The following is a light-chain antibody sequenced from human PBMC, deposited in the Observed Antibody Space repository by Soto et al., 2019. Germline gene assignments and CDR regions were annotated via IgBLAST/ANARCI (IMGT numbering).Light chain of an antibody. CDR1: QSVNSN. CDR3: QQYNNWWT. J-gene: IGKJ1*01. V-gene: IGKV3-15*01. Sequence: EIVMTQSPATLSVSPGERATLYCRASQSVNSNLAWYQQIPGQAPRLLMYGASNRATGIPAKFSGSGSGTDFTLIISSLQSEDFAVYYCQQYNNWWTFGQGTKVDIK. CDR2: GAS.